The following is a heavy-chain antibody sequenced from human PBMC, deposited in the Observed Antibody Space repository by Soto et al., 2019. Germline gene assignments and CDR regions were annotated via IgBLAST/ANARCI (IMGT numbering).Heavy chain of an antibody. Sequence: PGGSLRLSCAASGFTFSSYAMSWVRQAPGTGLEWVSGISDSGGSTYYAASVKGRFTISRDNSKNTLYLQMNSLRAEDTAVYYCAKGTYYYGSAPYYFDYWGQGTLVTVSS. J-gene: IGHJ4*02. CDR3: AKGTYYYGSAPYYFDY. CDR1: GFTFSSYA. CDR2: ISDSGGST. D-gene: IGHD3-10*01. V-gene: IGHV3-23*01.